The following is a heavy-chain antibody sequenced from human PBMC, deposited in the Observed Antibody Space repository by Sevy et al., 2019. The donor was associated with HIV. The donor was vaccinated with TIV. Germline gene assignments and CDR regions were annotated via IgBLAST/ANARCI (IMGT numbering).Heavy chain of an antibody. CDR3: ARDCSSTGLWGMDV. V-gene: IGHV3-7*03. Sequence: GWSLRLSCAASGFTFSNYWMSWVRQAPGKGLEWVANIKRDGSEKYYVASVKGRFTISRDNAKNSLYLQMNSLRAEDTAVYYCARDCSSTGLWGMDVWGQGTTVTVSS. J-gene: IGHJ6*02. D-gene: IGHD2-2*01. CDR2: IKRDGSEK. CDR1: GFTFSNYW.